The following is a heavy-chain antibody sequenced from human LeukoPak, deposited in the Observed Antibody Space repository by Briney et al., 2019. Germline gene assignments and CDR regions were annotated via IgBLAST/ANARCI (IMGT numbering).Heavy chain of an antibody. CDR3: ARAAYYYDSSGYHWYFDL. CDR2: IYYSGST. D-gene: IGHD3-22*01. CDR1: GDSLSGYY. V-gene: IGHV4-59*01. Sequence: SETLSLTCTVSGDSLSGYYWSWIPEPPGKGLEWIGYIYYSGSTNYNPSLKSRVTISVDTSKNHFSLKLSSVTAADTAVYYCARAAYYYDSSGYHWYFDLWGRGTLVTVSS. J-gene: IGHJ2*01.